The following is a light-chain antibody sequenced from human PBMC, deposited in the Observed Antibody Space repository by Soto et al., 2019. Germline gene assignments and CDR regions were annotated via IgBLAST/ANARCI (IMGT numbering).Light chain of an antibody. J-gene: IGKJ1*01. CDR2: DTS. V-gene: IGKV3-11*01. CDR3: QQRSNWPPWT. CDR1: QSISNY. Sequence: EIELTQSPATLSLSPGERATLSCRASQSISNYLAWYQQKPGQAPRLLIYDTSNRATGIPARFSGSGSGTDFTLTISSLELEDFAVYYCQQRSNWPPWTFGQGTKVEIK.